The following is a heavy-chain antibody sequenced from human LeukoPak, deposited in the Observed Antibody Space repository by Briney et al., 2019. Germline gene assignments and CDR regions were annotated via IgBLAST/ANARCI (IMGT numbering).Heavy chain of an antibody. J-gene: IGHJ4*02. CDR3: AKSGGYGLIDY. CDR2: IYYSGST. V-gene: IGHV4-39*01. Sequence: SETLSLTCSVSDDSISSSNYFWGWIRQPPGKGLEWIGNIYYSGSTYYNESLESRVTISIDTSKNQFSLKLNSVTAADTAMYYCAKSGGYGLIDYWGQGTLVTVSS. D-gene: IGHD1-26*01. CDR1: DDSISSSNYF.